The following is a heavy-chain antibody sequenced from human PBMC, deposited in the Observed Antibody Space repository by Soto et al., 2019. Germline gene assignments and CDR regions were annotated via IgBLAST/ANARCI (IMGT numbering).Heavy chain of an antibody. J-gene: IGHJ6*02. CDR1: GVNFGTSE. D-gene: IGHD3-3*01. CDR3: GSVLLRFSYGIDV. V-gene: IGHV3-48*03. CDR2: ITKNGSVI. Sequence: GGPLRLSWAASGVNFGTSERHWVRQAPGKGLEWLSYITKNGSVIYYADSVKGRFTISRDNAKNLLYLQMNSLRAEATAVYFCGSVLLRFSYGIDVWGQGTTVTFYS.